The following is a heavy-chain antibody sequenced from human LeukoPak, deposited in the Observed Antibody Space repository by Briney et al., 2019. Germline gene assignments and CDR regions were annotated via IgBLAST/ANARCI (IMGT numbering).Heavy chain of an antibody. CDR2: SIPIFGTA. CDR3: ARSRIVVVVAATQINWFDP. D-gene: IGHD2-15*01. J-gene: IGHJ5*02. Sequence: GASVKVSCKASRGTFTSYAISWVRQAPRHGLEWMGGSIPIFGTANYAQKFQGRVTITADESTSTAYMELSSLRSEDTAVYYCARSRIVVVVAATQINWFDPWGQGTLVTVSS. V-gene: IGHV1-69*13. CDR1: RGTFTSYA.